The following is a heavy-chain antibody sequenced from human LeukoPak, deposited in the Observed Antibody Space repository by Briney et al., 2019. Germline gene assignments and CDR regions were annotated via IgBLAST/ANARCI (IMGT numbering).Heavy chain of an antibody. J-gene: IGHJ5*02. V-gene: IGHV3-48*03. CDR2: ISSSGTTT. CDR3: ARGPPLFDP. Sequence: GGSLRLSCAASGFPFSSHDMNWVRQAPGKGLEWISYISSSGTTTYYADSVKGRFTISSDNAKSSLYLQMNGLRAEDTAVYYCARGPPLFDPWGQGTLVTVSS. CDR1: GFPFSSHD.